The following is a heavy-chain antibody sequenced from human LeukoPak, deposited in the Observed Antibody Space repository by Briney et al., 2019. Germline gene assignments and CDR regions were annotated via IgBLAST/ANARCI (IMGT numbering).Heavy chain of an antibody. CDR3: ARDTPGTPTDYYYYYGMDV. Sequence: ASVKVSCKASGYTFTSYAMHWVRQAPGQGLEWMGWISAYNGNTNYAQKLQGRVTMTTDTSTSTAYMELRSLRSDDTAVYYCARDTPGTPTDYYYYYGMDVWGQGTTVTVSS. J-gene: IGHJ6*02. V-gene: IGHV1-18*01. CDR1: GYTFTSYA. D-gene: IGHD4-17*01. CDR2: ISAYNGNT.